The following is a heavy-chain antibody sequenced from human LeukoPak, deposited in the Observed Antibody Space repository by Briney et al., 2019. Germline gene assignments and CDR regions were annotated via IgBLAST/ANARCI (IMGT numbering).Heavy chain of an antibody. V-gene: IGHV3-33*06. Sequence: GGSLRLSCVASGFSFNISTMHWVRQAPGKGLDWVAVIWFDGSTKYYTDSVKGRFTISRDNSKNTLYLQMNSLRAEDTAVYYCAKDMVTYYDILTGYYELPRPDYWGQGTLVTVSS. CDR3: AKDMVTYYDILTGYYELPRPDY. CDR1: GFSFNIST. D-gene: IGHD3-9*01. J-gene: IGHJ4*02. CDR2: IWFDGSTK.